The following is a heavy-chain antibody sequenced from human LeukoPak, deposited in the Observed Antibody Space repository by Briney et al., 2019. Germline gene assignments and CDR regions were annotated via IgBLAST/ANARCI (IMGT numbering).Heavy chain of an antibody. CDR1: GGSISSYY. CDR3: ARYCSGGSCYPHDAFDI. D-gene: IGHD2-15*01. J-gene: IGHJ3*02. Sequence: SETLSLTCTVSGGSISSYYWSWIRQPPGKGLEWIGYIYYSGSTNYNPSLKSRVTISVDTSKSQFSLKLSSVAAADTAVYYCARYCSGGSCYPHDAFDIWGQGTMVTVSS. V-gene: IGHV4-59*01. CDR2: IYYSGST.